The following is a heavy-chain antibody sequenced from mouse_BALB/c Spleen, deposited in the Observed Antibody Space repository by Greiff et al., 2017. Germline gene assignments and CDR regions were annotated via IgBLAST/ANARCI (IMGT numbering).Heavy chain of an antibody. Sequence: EVQLQESGPELVKPGASVKISCKASGYSFTGYYMHWVKQSHVKSLEWIGRINPYNGATSYNQNFKDKASLTVDKSSSTAYMELHSLTSEDSAVYYCAREEITRAMDYWGQGTSVTVSS. CDR1: GYSFTGYY. J-gene: IGHJ4*01. D-gene: IGHD2-4*01. V-gene: IGHV1-31*01. CDR3: AREEITRAMDY. CDR2: INPYNGAT.